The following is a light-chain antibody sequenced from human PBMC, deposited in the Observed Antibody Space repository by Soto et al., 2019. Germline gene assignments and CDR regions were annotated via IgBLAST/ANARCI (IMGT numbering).Light chain of an antibody. V-gene: IGKV1-5*03. J-gene: IGKJ1*01. CDR3: QQYDSYWT. CDR2: KAS. CDR1: QSISSW. Sequence: DIQMTQSPSTLSASVGDRVTITCRASQSISSWLAWYQQKPGQAPKLLIHKASLLESGVPSRFSGSGSGTEFTLTISSLQPDDFATYYCQQYDSYWTFGQGTKVEIK.